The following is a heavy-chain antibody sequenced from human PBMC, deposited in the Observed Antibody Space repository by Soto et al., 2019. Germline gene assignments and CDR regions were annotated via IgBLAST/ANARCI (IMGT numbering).Heavy chain of an antibody. J-gene: IGHJ4*02. D-gene: IGHD3-10*01. V-gene: IGHV3-23*01. CDR3: AKGLLYYSGSGSRSTAPIDY. Sequence: EVQLLESGGGLVQPGGSLRLSCAASGFTFSSYAMSWVRQAPGKGLEWVSAISGSGGSTYYADSVKGRFPISRDNAKNPLHLQLNSLRAEDKAVFYCAKGLLYYSGSGSRSTAPIDYWGQGTLVTVSS. CDR1: GFTFSSYA. CDR2: ISGSGGST.